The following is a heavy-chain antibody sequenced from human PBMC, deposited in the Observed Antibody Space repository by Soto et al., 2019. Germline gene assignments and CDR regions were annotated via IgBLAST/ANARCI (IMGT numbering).Heavy chain of an antibody. J-gene: IGHJ3*02. CDR1: GFTFSSYW. V-gene: IGHV3-7*03. CDR2: IKQDGSEK. CDR3: ARDRSDWGSGFGAFDI. D-gene: IGHD7-27*01. Sequence: VGSLRLSCAASGFTFSSYWMSWVRQAPGKGLEWVANIKQDGSEKYYVDSVKGRFTISRDNAKNSLYLQMNSLRAEDTAVYYCARDRSDWGSGFGAFDIWGQGTMVTVSS.